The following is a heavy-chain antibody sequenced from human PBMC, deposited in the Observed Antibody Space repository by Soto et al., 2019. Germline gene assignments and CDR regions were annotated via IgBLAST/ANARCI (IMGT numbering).Heavy chain of an antibody. CDR1: GFTVSSNY. J-gene: IGHJ6*02. CDR2: SYSGGST. D-gene: IGHD3-10*01. CDR3: ARDRGVSPPNYYYYGMDV. V-gene: IGHV3-53*02. Sequence: EVQLVETGGGLIQPGGSLRLSCAASGFTVSSNYMSWVRQAPGKGLEWVSVSYSGGSTYYADSVKGRLTISRDNSKNTLYLQMNSLRAEDTAVYYCARDRGVSPPNYYYYGMDVWGQGTTVTVSS.